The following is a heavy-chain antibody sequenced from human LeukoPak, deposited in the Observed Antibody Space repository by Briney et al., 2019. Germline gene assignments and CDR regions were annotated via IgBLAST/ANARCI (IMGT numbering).Heavy chain of an antibody. CDR3: ARAHLGGYSSGLYYFDY. Sequence: GGSLRLSCAASGFTFSSYSMNWVRQAPGKGLEWVSSISSSSSYIYYADSVKGRFTISRDNAKNSLYLQMNSLRAEDTAVYYCARAHLGGYSSGLYYFDYWGQGTQVTVSS. D-gene: IGHD6-19*01. CDR1: GFTFSSYS. J-gene: IGHJ4*02. CDR2: ISSSSSYI. V-gene: IGHV3-21*01.